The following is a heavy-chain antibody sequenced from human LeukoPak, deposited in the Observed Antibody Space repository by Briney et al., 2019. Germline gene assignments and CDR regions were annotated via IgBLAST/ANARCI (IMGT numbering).Heavy chain of an antibody. J-gene: IGHJ6*02. CDR3: ARFLTGLYYYYGMDV. V-gene: IGHV4-34*01. Sequence: PSGTLSLTCAVYGGSFSGYYWSWIRQPPGKGLEWIGEINHSGSTNYNPSLKSRVTISVDTSKNQFSLKLSSVTAADTAVYYCARFLTGLYYYYGMDVWGQGTTVTVSS. CDR2: INHSGST. D-gene: IGHD3-9*01. CDR1: GGSFSGYY.